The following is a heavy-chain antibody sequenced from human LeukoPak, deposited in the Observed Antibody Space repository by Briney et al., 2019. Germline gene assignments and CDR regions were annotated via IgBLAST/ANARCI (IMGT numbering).Heavy chain of an antibody. CDR3: ARAPDSGSWYQRYCFDY. J-gene: IGHJ4*02. D-gene: IGHD6-13*01. CDR2: IYYSGST. V-gene: IGHV4-39*07. Sequence: KPSETLSLTCTVSGGSISSSSYYWGWIRQPPGKGLEWIGSIYYSGSTYYNPSLKSRVTISVDTSKNQFSLKLSSVTAADTAVYYCARAPDSGSWYQRYCFDYWGQGTLVTVSS. CDR1: GGSISSSSYY.